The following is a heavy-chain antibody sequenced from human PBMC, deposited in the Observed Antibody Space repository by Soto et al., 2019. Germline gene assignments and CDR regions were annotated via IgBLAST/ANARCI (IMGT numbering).Heavy chain of an antibody. CDR2: INDSGST. CDR3: ARHGPYRGLEWDWFDP. V-gene: IGHV4-39*01. Sequence: QLQLQESGPGLVKPSETLSLTCTVSGGSISRSSYYWGWIRQPPGKGLEWIGSINDSGSTYYNPSLKSRVTISVDKSKNQFSLNLGSVTAADTAVYYCARHGPYRGLEWDWFDPWGQGTLVTVSS. J-gene: IGHJ5*02. D-gene: IGHD4-4*01. CDR1: GGSISRSSYY.